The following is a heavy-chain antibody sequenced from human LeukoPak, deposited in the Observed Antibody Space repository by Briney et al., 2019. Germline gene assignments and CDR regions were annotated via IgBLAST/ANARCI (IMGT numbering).Heavy chain of an antibody. V-gene: IGHV1-58*02. CDR3: AREGYPNYDILTGYSHYGMDV. Sequence: SVKVSCKASEFTFTSSAMQWVRQARGQRLAWIGWIVFGSGNTNYAQKFQERVTITRDMSTSTPYMELSSLRSEDTAVYYCAREGYPNYDILTGYSHYGMDVWGQGTTVTVSS. J-gene: IGHJ6*02. CDR2: IVFGSGNT. D-gene: IGHD3-9*01. CDR1: EFTFTSSA.